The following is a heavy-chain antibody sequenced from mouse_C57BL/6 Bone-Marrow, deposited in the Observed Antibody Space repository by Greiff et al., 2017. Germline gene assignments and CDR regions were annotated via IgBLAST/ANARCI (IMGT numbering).Heavy chain of an antibody. J-gene: IGHJ4*01. Sequence: VQLKESGAELVRPGASVKLSCTASGFNIKDDYMHWVKQRPEQGLEWIGWIDPENGDTEYASKFQGKATITADTSSNTAYLQLSSLTSEDTAVYYCTPGTTVAPHYYAMDYWGQGTSVTVSA. CDR3: TPGTTVAPHYYAMDY. CDR1: GFNIKDDY. D-gene: IGHD1-1*01. V-gene: IGHV14-4*01. CDR2: IDPENGDT.